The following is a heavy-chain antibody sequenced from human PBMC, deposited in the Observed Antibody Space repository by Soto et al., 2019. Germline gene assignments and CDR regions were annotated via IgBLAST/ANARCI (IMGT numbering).Heavy chain of an antibody. CDR1: GFTFSSYA. D-gene: IGHD3-10*01. CDR3: AKVRRFGELRSLY. Sequence: EVQLLESGGGLVQPGGSLRLSCAASGFTFSSYAMSWVRQAPGKGLEWVSAIGVSGDTTYYADSVKGRFTISRDNSKNPLYVQMGSLRAEEPAVYYCAKVRRFGELRSLYWGQGTLVTVSS. J-gene: IGHJ4*02. CDR2: IGVSGDTT. V-gene: IGHV3-23*01.